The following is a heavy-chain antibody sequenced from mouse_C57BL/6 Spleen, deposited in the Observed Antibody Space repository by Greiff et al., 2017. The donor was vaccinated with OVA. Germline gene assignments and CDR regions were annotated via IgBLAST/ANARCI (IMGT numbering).Heavy chain of an antibody. CDR2: INPDSSTI. CDR3: ARRDYYGSNSY. D-gene: IGHD1-1*01. CDR1: GIDFSRYW. J-gene: IGHJ4*01. Sequence: PAAGIDFSRYWMSWVRRAPGKGLEWIGEINPDSSTINYAPSLKDKFIISRDNAKNTLYLQMSKVRSEDTALYYCARRDYYGSNSYWGQGTSVTVSS. V-gene: IGHV4-1*01.